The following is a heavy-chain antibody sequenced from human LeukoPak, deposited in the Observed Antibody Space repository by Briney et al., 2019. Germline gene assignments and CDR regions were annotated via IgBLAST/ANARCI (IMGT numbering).Heavy chain of an antibody. V-gene: IGHV3-53*04. J-gene: IGHJ4*02. CDR3: ARTGQQYDS. CDR1: GFTLTSSY. Sequence: GGSLRLSCAPSGFTLTSSYMTWVRQAPGKGLDWVSVIYTGGNTYYAASVKGRFTVSRHDSKNTVYLQMNGLTAEDTAVYYCARTGQQYDSWGQGTLVTVSS. D-gene: IGHD6-13*01. CDR2: IYTGGNT.